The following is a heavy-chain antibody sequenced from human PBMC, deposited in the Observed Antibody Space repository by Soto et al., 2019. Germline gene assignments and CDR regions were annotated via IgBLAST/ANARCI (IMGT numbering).Heavy chain of an antibody. V-gene: IGHV3-9*01. CDR3: AKDSGYDIRNYYYMDV. CDR1: GFTFDDYA. D-gene: IGHD5-12*01. CDR2: ISWNSGSI. Sequence: GGSLRLSCAASGFTFDDYAMHWVRQAPGKGLEWVSGISWNSGSIGYADSVKGRFTISRDNAKNSLYLQMNSLRAEDTALYYCAKDSGYDIRNYYYMDVWGKGTTVTVSS. J-gene: IGHJ6*03.